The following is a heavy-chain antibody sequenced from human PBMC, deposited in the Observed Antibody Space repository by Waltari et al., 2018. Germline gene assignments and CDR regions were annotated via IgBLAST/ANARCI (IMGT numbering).Heavy chain of an antibody. CDR1: GFTFSSSW. J-gene: IGHJ2*01. V-gene: IGHV3-7*01. CDR2: IKQDGSEK. Sequence: EVQLVESGGGLVQPGGSLRLSCAASGFTFSSSWMSWVSKAPGKGREGVANIKQDGSEKYYVDTVNGRFTISRDNAKNSLYLQMNSLRAEDTAVYYCAREPRMEDYYDSSGYEGYFDLWGRGTLVTVSS. CDR3: AREPRMEDYYDSSGYEGYFDL. D-gene: IGHD3-22*01.